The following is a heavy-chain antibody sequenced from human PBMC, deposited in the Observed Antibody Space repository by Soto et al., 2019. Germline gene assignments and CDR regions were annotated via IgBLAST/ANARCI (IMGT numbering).Heavy chain of an antibody. Sequence: QPGGSLRLSCAASGFTFSSYGMHWVRQAPGKGLEWVAVISYDGSNKYYADSVKGRFTISRDNSKNTLYLQMNSLRAEDTAVYYCAKSRDSSGYYYPFDIWGQGTMVTVSS. CDR2: ISYDGSNK. CDR1: GFTFSSYG. V-gene: IGHV3-30*18. J-gene: IGHJ3*02. D-gene: IGHD3-22*01. CDR3: AKSRDSSGYYYPFDI.